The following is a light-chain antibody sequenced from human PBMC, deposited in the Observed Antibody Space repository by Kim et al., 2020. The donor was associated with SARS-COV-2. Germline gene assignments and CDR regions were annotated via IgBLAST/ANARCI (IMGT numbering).Light chain of an antibody. J-gene: IGLJ1*01. V-gene: IGLV2-11*01. Sequence: QSALTQPRSVSGSPGQSVTISCTGTGSNIGYYKLVSWYQQHPGKVPKLVMFDVSKRPSGVPDRFSGSNSGNTASPTISGLQGDDEADYYCCAYAGSYTYVFGTGTKVTVL. CDR2: DVS. CDR3: CAYAGSYTYV. CDR1: GSNIGYYKL.